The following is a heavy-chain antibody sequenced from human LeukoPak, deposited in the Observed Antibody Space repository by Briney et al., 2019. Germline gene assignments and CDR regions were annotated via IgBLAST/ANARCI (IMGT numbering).Heavy chain of an antibody. CDR1: GFTFSSYG. CDR2: INSDGSST. CDR3: ARVSITMVRGVILDNSYYFDY. Sequence: GGSLRLSCAASGFTFSSYGMHWVRQAPGKGLVWVSRINSDGSSTSYADSVKGRFTISRDNAKNTLYLQMNSLRAEDTAVYYCARVSITMVRGVILDNSYYFDYWGQGTLVTVSS. J-gene: IGHJ4*02. D-gene: IGHD3-10*01. V-gene: IGHV3-74*01.